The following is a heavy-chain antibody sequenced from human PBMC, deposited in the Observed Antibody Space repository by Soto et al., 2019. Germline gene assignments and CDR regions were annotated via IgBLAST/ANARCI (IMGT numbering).Heavy chain of an antibody. CDR2: IKSKHDGGTT. D-gene: IGHD6-13*01. Sequence: PGGSVRLSCPASGFSFSNAWMNWFRHAPGEVLDWVGRIKSKHDGGTTAYAAPVKGRFTISREDSKNTLYLQMNTLKTEDTAVYYCTTEGPGYSQHTLDYWGQGILVTVSS. J-gene: IGHJ4*02. CDR3: TTEGPGYSQHTLDY. V-gene: IGHV3-15*01. CDR1: GFSFSNAW.